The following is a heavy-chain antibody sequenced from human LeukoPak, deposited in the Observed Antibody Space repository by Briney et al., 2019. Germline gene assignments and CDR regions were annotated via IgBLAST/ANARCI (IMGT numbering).Heavy chain of an antibody. D-gene: IGHD2-2*01. CDR2: ISGSGSST. Sequence: PGGSLRLSCAASGFTFSSYAMSWVRQAPGKGLEWVSAISGSGSSTYYADSVKGRFTLSRDYPKNTLYLQMNSLRAEDTAVYYCARAFGSSTSRFDYWGQGTLVTVSS. V-gene: IGHV3-23*01. CDR3: ARAFGSSTSRFDY. J-gene: IGHJ4*02. CDR1: GFTFSSYA.